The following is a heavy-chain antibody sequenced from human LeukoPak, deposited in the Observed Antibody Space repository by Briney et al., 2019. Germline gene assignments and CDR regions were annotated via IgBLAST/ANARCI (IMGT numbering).Heavy chain of an antibody. Sequence: GGSLRLSCAASGFTFSDHYMDWVRQAPGKGLEWVGRTRNKANSYTTEYAASVKGRFTISRDVSKNSLYLQMDSLRTEDTAVYYCARIAVTGYYFDYWGQGTLVTVPS. V-gene: IGHV3-72*01. CDR3: ARIAVTGYYFDY. J-gene: IGHJ4*02. D-gene: IGHD4-17*01. CDR2: TRNKANSYTT. CDR1: GFTFSDHY.